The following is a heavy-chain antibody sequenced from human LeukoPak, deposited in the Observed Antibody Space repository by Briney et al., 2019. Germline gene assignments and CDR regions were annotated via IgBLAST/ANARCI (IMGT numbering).Heavy chain of an antibody. V-gene: IGHV3-23*01. CDR1: GFTFSTYG. Sequence: PGGSLRLSCAASGFTFSTYGMSWVRQAPGKGLEWVSVITGSGGSTYYADSVKGRFTISRDNSKNTLYLQINSLRVEDTAVHYCARDQLGAVLYFDYWGQGALVTVSS. CDR2: ITGSGGST. J-gene: IGHJ4*02. D-gene: IGHD1-1*01. CDR3: ARDQLGAVLYFDY.